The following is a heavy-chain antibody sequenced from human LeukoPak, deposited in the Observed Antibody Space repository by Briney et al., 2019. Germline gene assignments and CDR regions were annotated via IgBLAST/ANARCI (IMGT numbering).Heavy chain of an antibody. Sequence: SQTLSLTCAVSGGSISSGGYSWSWIRRPPGKGLEWIGYIYHSGSTYYNPSLKSRVTISVDRSKNQFSLKLSSVTAADTAVYYCARGGYGGNSEGFDYWGQGTLVTVSS. CDR2: IYHSGST. CDR1: GGSISSGGYS. J-gene: IGHJ4*02. V-gene: IGHV4-30-2*01. D-gene: IGHD4-23*01. CDR3: ARGGYGGNSEGFDY.